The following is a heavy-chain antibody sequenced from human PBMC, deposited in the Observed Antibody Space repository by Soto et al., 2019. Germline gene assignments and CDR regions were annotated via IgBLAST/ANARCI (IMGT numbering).Heavy chain of an antibody. D-gene: IGHD3-10*01. CDR3: ARPVPENTRSWF. CDR2: INNDGSSR. Sequence: EVQLVESGGGLVQPGGSLRLSCAASGFTFNNFWMHWVRQVPGKGLVWISRINNDGSSRSYADSVKGRFTISRDNAKNTMVLEMRSLRVYDTAVYYCARPVPENTRSWFWCQGILVTVSS. CDR1: GFTFNNFW. V-gene: IGHV3-74*01. J-gene: IGHJ4*02.